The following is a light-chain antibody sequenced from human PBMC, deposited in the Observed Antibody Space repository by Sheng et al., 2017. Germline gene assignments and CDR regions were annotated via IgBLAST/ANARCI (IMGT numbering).Light chain of an antibody. Sequence: DIQMTQSPSTLSASVGDRVTITCRASQSISNWLAWYQQKPGKAPKLLIYKASSLESGVPSRFSGSGSGTEFSLTISSLQPDDFATYYCQQLNSYLEFTFGPGTTVDVK. V-gene: IGKV1-5*03. CDR2: KAS. J-gene: IGKJ3*01. CDR1: QSISNW. CDR3: QQLNSYLEFT.